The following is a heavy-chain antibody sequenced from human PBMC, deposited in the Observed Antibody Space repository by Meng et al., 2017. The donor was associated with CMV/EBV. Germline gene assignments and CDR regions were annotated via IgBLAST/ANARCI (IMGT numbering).Heavy chain of an antibody. CDR1: GGSISSYY. V-gene: IGHV4-59*01. J-gene: IGHJ4*02. Sequence: SETLSLTCTVSGGSISSYYWSWIRQPPGKGLEWIGYIYYSGSTNYNPSLKSRVTISVDTSKNQFSLKLSSVTAADTAMYYCARSRGNNCGGDCYDFDHWGQGTLVTVSS. CDR2: IYYSGST. D-gene: IGHD2-21*01. CDR3: ARSRGNNCGGDCYDFDH.